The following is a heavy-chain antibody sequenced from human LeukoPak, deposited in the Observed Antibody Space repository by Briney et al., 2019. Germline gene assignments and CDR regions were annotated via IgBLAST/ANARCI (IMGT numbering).Heavy chain of an antibody. CDR2: IGAAGAHT. CDR1: GFRFSYHD. V-gene: IGHV3-64*02. J-gene: IGHJ3*02. CDR3: ARELGRTKTGGFDI. D-gene: IGHD1-14*01. Sequence: GGSLRLSCAASGFRFSYHDMHWVRQAPGKGLEFVSSIGAAGAHTFYADSVKGRFTISRDNFQSTRYLQMDGLRPEDSAVYYCARELGRTKTGGFDIWGQGTVVTVSS.